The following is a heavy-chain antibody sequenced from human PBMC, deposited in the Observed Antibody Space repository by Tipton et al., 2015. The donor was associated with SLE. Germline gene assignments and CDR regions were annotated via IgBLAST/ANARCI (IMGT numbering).Heavy chain of an antibody. CDR3: ARAGRAWNLFDY. CDR1: GGSISSSSYY. V-gene: IGHV4-61*05. Sequence: LRLSCTVSGGSISSSSYYWGWICQPPGKGLEWIGYIYYSGSTNYNPSLKSRVTISVDTSKNQFSLKLSSVTAADTAVYYCARAGRAWNLFDYWGQGTLVTVSS. J-gene: IGHJ4*02. D-gene: IGHD1-1*01. CDR2: IYYSGST.